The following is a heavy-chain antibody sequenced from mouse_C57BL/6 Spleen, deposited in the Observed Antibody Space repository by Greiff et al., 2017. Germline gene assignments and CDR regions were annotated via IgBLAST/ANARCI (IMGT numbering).Heavy chain of an antibody. D-gene: IGHD2-4*01. CDR2: INPNNGGT. CDR3: ARGGRYYDYDGVAMDY. V-gene: IGHV1-26*01. Sequence: EVKLQESGPELVKPGASVKISCKASGYTFTDYYMNWVKQSHGKSLEWIGDINPNNGGTSYNQKFKGKATLTVDKSSSTAYMELRSLTSEDSAVYYCARGGRYYDYDGVAMDYWGQGTSVTVSS. CDR1: GYTFTDYY. J-gene: IGHJ4*01.